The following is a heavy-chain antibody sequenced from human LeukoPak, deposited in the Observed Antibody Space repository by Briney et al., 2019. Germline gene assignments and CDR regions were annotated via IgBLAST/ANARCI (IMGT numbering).Heavy chain of an antibody. J-gene: IGHJ4*02. Sequence: PSETLSLTCTVSGGSISSYCWSWIRQPPGKGLEWIGFIHYSGGTNYNPSLKSRVTISVDTSKNQFSLNLSSVTAADTAVYYCAQGYRYGRFDYWGQGTLVTVSS. V-gene: IGHV4-59*03. CDR2: IHYSGGT. CDR1: GGSISSYC. D-gene: IGHD5-18*01. CDR3: AQGYRYGRFDY.